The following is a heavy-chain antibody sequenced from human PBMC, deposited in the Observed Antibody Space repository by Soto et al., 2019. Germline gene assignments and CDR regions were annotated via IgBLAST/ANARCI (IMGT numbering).Heavy chain of an antibody. V-gene: IGHV1-69*01. Sequence: QVQLVQSGAEVKKPGSSLKVSCKTSGASFSTSGISWVRQAPGQGLEWMGGIIPLFGTPKYARKFQGRVSITADESATTVYMELSSLSSADTAVYYCAGASSAVCGGGSCYRLDSSFDSWGQGSMVIVSS. CDR3: AGASSAVCGGGSCYRLDSSFDS. D-gene: IGHD2-15*01. CDR1: GASFSTSG. J-gene: IGHJ5*01. CDR2: IIPLFGTP.